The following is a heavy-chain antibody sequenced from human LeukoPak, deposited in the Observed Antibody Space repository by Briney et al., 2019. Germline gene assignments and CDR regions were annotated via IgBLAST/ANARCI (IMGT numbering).Heavy chain of an antibody. Sequence: SETLSLTCSVSGDSITNTIYYWAWVRQPPGKGLEWIGTVYYTGATFYKPSLKSRVTVSADTSRNQFSLSLRSVTAADAAVYYCATIRRYGGNLAYYFDDWGQGTLVTVSS. V-gene: IGHV4-39*01. J-gene: IGHJ4*02. CDR1: GDSITNTIYY. D-gene: IGHD5-12*01. CDR3: ATIRRYGGNLAYYFDD. CDR2: VYYTGAT.